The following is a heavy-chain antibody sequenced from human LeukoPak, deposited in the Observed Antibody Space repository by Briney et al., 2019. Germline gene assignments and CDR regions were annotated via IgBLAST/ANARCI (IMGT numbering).Heavy chain of an antibody. CDR1: SGSFSGYY. CDR2: INHSGST. D-gene: IGHD3-3*01. CDR3: ARGPQMNLEWLLSYRWHFDY. Sequence: SETLSLTCAVYSGSFSGYYWSWIRQPPGKGLEWIGEINHSGSTNYNPSLKSRVTISVDTSKNQFSLKLSSVTAADTAVYYCARGPQMNLEWLLSYRWHFDYWGQGTLVTVSS. J-gene: IGHJ4*02. V-gene: IGHV4-34*01.